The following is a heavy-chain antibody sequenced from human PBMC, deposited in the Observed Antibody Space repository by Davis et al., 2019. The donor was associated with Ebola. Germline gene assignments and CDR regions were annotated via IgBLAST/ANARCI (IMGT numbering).Heavy chain of an antibody. Sequence: AASVKVSCKASGYTFTNYYMHWVRQAPGQGLEWMGMINPNDGRTIYAQKFQGRVTVTRDTSTTTVYMELRSLRSDDTAVYYCARDRGFIAAAGVCDYWGQGTLVTVSS. CDR1: GYTFTNYY. CDR2: INPNDGRT. J-gene: IGHJ4*02. CDR3: ARDRGFIAAAGVCDY. V-gene: IGHV1-46*01. D-gene: IGHD6-13*01.